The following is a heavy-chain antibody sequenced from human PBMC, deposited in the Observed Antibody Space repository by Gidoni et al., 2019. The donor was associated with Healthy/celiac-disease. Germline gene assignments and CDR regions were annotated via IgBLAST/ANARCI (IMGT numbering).Heavy chain of an antibody. CDR3: ARDLGVGATFAFDI. J-gene: IGHJ3*02. D-gene: IGHD1-26*01. CDR1: AGTFSSYA. Sequence: QAQLVQSGAEVKKPGSSAKVPCKASAGTFSSYAISWVRQAPGQGLEVMGGIIPIFGTANYAQKFQGRVTITADESTSTAYMELSSLRSEDTSVYYCARDLGVGATFAFDIWGQGTMVTVSS. CDR2: IIPIFGTA. V-gene: IGHV1-69*01.